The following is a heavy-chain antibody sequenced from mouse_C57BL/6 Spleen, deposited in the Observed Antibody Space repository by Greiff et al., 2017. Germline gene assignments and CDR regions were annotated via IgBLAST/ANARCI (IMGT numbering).Heavy chain of an antibody. CDR1: GFNIKDYY. J-gene: IGHJ3*01. D-gene: IGHD2-10*01. V-gene: IGHV14-1*01. Sequence: EVKLMESGAELVRPGASVKLSCTASGFNIKDYYMHWVKQRPEQGLEWIGRIDPEDGDTEYAPEFQGKATMTADTSSTTAYLQLSSLAYEDTAVYYGTTSLLGFAYWGQGTLVTVSA. CDR3: TTSLLGFAY. CDR2: IDPEDGDT.